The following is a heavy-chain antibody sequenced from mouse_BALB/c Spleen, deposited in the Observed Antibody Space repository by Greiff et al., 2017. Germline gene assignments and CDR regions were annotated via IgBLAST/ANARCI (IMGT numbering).Heavy chain of an antibody. J-gene: IGHJ4*01. D-gene: IGHD2-4*01. CDR3: ASGITTDAMDY. CDR1: GFTFSSYA. Sequence: EVQVVESGGGLVKPGGSLKLSCAASGFTFSSYAMSWVRQTPEKRLEWVASISSGGSTYYPDSVKGRFTISRDNARNILYLQMSSLRSEDTAMYYCASGITTDAMDYWGQGTSVTVSS. CDR2: ISSGGST. V-gene: IGHV5-6-5*01.